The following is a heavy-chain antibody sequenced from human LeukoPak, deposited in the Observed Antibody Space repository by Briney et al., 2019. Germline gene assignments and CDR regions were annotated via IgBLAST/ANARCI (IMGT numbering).Heavy chain of an antibody. J-gene: IGHJ4*02. CDR2: MYYSGNT. Sequence: SETLSLTCTVSGGSISSSNYYWGWIRQPPGKGLEWIGSMYYSGNTDYNPSLKSRVTISVDTSKNQFSLKLSSVTAADTAVYYGAISRGLWGGFDYWGQGTLVPVSS. D-gene: IGHD5-18*01. V-gene: IGHV4-39*07. CDR3: AISRGLWGGFDY. CDR1: GGSISSSNYY.